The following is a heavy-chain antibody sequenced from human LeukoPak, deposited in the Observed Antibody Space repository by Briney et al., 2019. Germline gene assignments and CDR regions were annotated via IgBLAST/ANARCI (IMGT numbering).Heavy chain of an antibody. CDR1: GFTFSGYD. V-gene: IGHV3-13*04. CDR2: IGIAGDT. Sequence: GGSLRLSCAASGFTFSGYDMHWVRQPTGKGLEWVSAIGIAGDTYYPGSVKGRFTMSRENAKNSLYLQMNSLRAEDTAVYFCARDSPGDGIDYWGQGTLVTVSS. CDR3: ARDSPGDGIDY. J-gene: IGHJ4*02. D-gene: IGHD7-27*01.